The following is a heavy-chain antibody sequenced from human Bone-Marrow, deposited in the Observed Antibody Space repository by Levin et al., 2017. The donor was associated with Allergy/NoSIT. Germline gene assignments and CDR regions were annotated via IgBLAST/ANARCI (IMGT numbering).Heavy chain of an antibody. CDR1: GFTFSNAW. V-gene: IGHV3-15*01. Sequence: ETLSLTCAASGFTFSNAWMSWVRQAPGKGLEWVGRIKSKTDGGTTDYAAPVKGRFTISRDDSKNTLYLQMNSLKTEDTAVYYCTTFPATNWFDPWGQGTLVTVSS. CDR2: IKSKTDGGTT. CDR3: TTFPATNWFDP. J-gene: IGHJ5*02. D-gene: IGHD1-1*01.